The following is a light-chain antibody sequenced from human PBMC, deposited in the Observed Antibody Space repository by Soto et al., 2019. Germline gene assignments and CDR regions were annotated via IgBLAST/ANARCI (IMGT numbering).Light chain of an antibody. CDR2: DVT. CDR3: SSYTTSNTRQIV. CDR1: SSDVGGYNY. V-gene: IGLV2-14*03. J-gene: IGLJ1*01. Sequence: QSALTQPASVSGSLGQSITISCTGTSSDVGGYNYVSWYQHHPGKAHKLIIYDVTNRPSGVSNPFSGSKSGNTASLTISGLQPEDEADYYCSSYTTSNTRQIVFGTGTKVTVL.